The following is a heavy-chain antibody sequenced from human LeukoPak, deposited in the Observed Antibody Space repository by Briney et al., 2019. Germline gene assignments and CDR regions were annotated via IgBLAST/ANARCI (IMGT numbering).Heavy chain of an antibody. CDR3: ARSNVLRYFDWLSGSYYYYYYMDV. J-gene: IGHJ6*03. D-gene: IGHD3-9*01. Sequence: GESLRLSCAASGFTFSSYSMTWVRQAPGKGLEWVANIKEDGSEKYYVDSVTGRFTISRDNAKNLLYLQMNSLRAEDTAVYFCARSNVLRYFDWLSGSYYYYYYMDVWGKGTTVTVSS. CDR2: IKEDGSEK. CDR1: GFTFSSYS. V-gene: IGHV3-7*01.